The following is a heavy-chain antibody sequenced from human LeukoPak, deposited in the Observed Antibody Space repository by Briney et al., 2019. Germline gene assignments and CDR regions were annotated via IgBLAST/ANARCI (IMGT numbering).Heavy chain of an antibody. J-gene: IGHJ6*02. CDR3: ARELVAAIYYYGMDV. CDR1: GYTFTSYG. CDR2: ISAYNGNT. D-gene: IGHD2-15*01. V-gene: IGHV1-18*01. Sequence: APVKVSCKASGYTFTSYGISWVRQAPGQGLEWMGWISAYNGNTNYAQKLQGRVTMTTDTSTSTAYMELRSLRSDDTAVYYCARELVAAIYYYGMDVWGQGTTVTVSS.